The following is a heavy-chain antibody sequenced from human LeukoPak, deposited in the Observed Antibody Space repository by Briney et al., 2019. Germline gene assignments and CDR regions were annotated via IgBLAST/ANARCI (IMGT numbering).Heavy chain of an antibody. CDR1: GGSISSHY. Sequence: SETLSLTCTVSGGSISSHYWSWIRQPPGKGLEWIGYIYYSGSTNYNPSLKSRVTISVDTSKNQFSLKLSSVTAADTAVYYCARDSEYCSSTSCYSSYGFDYWGQGTLVTVSS. J-gene: IGHJ4*02. CDR2: IYYSGST. D-gene: IGHD2-2*02. CDR3: ARDSEYCSSTSCYSSYGFDY. V-gene: IGHV4-59*11.